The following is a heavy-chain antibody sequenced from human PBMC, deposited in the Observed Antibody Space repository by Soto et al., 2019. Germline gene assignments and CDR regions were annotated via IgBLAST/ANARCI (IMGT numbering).Heavy chain of an antibody. J-gene: IGHJ6*02. CDR3: ARDSRDFWSGYTYYYGMDV. V-gene: IGHV4-59*01. D-gene: IGHD3-3*01. Sequence: SETLSLTCTVSGGSISSYYWSWIRHPPGKGLEWIGYIYYSGSTNYNPSLKSRVTISVDTSKNQFSLKLSSVTAADTAVYYCARDSRDFWSGYTYYYGMDVWGQGTTVTVSS. CDR2: IYYSGST. CDR1: GGSISSYY.